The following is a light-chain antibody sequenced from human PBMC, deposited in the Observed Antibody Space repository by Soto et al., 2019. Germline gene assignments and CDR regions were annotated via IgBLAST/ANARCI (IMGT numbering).Light chain of an antibody. J-gene: IGKJ3*01. CDR2: GAS. CDR3: QLYCGSPPRGT. CDR1: QSVNDNH. Sequence: EVVLTQSPGTLSLSPGARATLSCRASQSVNDNHLAWYQQKGGQAPRLLIYGASTRATGVPERFSGSGLGTVYSLIINRLEPEDFALYYCQLYCGSPPRGTFGPGPTVEI. V-gene: IGKV3-20*01.